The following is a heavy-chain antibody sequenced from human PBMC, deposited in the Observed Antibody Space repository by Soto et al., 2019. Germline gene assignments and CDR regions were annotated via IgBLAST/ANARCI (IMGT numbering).Heavy chain of an antibody. CDR1: GGTFSSYA. D-gene: IGHD2-2*01. CDR2: IIPIFGTA. Sequence: QVQLVQSGAEVKKPGSSVKVSCKASGGTFSSYAISWVRQAPGQGLEWMGGIIPIFGTANYAQKFQGRVTITADDSTSTAYMELSSLRSEDTAVYYCASPTFYCSSTSCSFDYWGQGTLVTVSS. V-gene: IGHV1-69*01. J-gene: IGHJ4*02. CDR3: ASPTFYCSSTSCSFDY.